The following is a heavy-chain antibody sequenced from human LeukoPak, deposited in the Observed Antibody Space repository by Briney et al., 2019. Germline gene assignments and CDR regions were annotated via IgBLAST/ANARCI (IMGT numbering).Heavy chain of an antibody. J-gene: IGHJ4*02. CDR2: ISGSGDIT. CDR3: AARPGDLAVPFDY. CDR1: GFTFDTHA. D-gene: IGHD3-10*01. V-gene: IGHV3-23*01. Sequence: GGSRRLSCAASGFTFDTHAMTWVRKAPGKGLDYVSLISGSGDITYYAHSLKDRFTISRDNSKTTLYLQIHRPRAEDTAMYYCAARPGDLAVPFDYWGQGTLVIVSS.